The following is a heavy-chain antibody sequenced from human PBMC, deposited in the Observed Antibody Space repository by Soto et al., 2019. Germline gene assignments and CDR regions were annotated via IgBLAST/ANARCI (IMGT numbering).Heavy chain of an antibody. V-gene: IGHV3-73*01. CDR2: IRSKANSYAT. D-gene: IGHD4-17*01. CDR1: GFTFSGSA. J-gene: IGHJ6*02. CDR3: TRHLVTNGMDV. Sequence: GGSLRLSCAASGFTFSGSAMHWVRQASGKGLEWVGRIRSKANSYATAYAASVKGRFAISRDDSKNTAYLQMNSLKTEDTAVYYCTRHLVTNGMDVWGQGTTVTVSS.